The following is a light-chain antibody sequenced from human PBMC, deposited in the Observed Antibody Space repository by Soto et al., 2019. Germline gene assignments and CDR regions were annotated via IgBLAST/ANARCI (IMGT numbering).Light chain of an antibody. Sequence: GEVAPKNCKSSQSVLYSSNNKNYLVWYRRKPGQPPKVLIYWASTRESGVPDRFSGSGSGTDFTLTISSLQAEDVAVYYCQQYYSAPLTFGGGTKVDIK. CDR1: QSVLYSSNNKNY. CDR3: QQYYSAPLT. CDR2: WAS. V-gene: IGKV4-1*01. J-gene: IGKJ4*01.